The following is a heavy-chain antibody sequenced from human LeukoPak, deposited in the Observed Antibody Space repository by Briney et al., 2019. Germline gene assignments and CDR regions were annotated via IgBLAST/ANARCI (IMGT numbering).Heavy chain of an antibody. V-gene: IGHV1-69*04. D-gene: IGHD6-6*01. CDR2: IIPILGIA. CDR3: AGSRIAARHFDY. CDR1: GGTFSSYA. Sequence: SVTVSCKASGGTFSSYAIGWVRQAPGQGLEWMGRIIPILGIANYAQKFQGRVTITADKSTSTAYMELSSLRSEDTAVYYCAGSRIAARHFDYWGQGTLVTVSS. J-gene: IGHJ4*02.